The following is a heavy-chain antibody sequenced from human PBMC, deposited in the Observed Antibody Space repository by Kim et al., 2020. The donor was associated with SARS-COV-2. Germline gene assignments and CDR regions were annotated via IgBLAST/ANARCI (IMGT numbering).Heavy chain of an antibody. CDR2: ISSNGGSK. Sequence: GGSLRLSCSASGFTFSSYAMHWVRQAPGKGLECVSAISSNGGSKYYADSVKGRFTISRDNSKNTLYLQMNSLRAEDTAVYYCAKGEFTMVRGAPVDYWGQGTLVTVSS. V-gene: IGHV3-64*04. CDR1: GFTFSSYA. CDR3: AKGEFTMVRGAPVDY. J-gene: IGHJ4*02. D-gene: IGHD3-10*01.